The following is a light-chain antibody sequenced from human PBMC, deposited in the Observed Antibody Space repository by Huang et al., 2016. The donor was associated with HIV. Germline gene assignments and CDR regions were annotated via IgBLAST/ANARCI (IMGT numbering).Light chain of an antibody. CDR1: QRISSW. CDR3: QQYNSYSSLT. Sequence: DIQMTQSPSTLSASVGDRVTITCQASQRISSWLAWYQQKPGKAPKLLIYKASSLESGVPSRFSGSGSGTEFTLTISSLQPDDFATYYCQQYNSYSSLTFGGGTKVEIK. CDR2: KAS. V-gene: IGKV1-5*03. J-gene: IGKJ4*01.